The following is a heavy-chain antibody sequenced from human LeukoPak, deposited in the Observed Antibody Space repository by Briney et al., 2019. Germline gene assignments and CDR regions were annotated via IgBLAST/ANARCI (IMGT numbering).Heavy chain of an antibody. CDR3: ARATVTGTDFDY. CDR2: ISSSSSYI. J-gene: IGHJ4*02. Sequence: PGGSLRLSCAASGFTFSSYSMNWVRQAPGKGLEWVSSISSSSSYICYADSVKGRFTISRDNAKNSLYLQMNSLRAEDTAVYYCARATVTGTDFDYWGQGTLVTVSS. CDR1: GFTFSSYS. V-gene: IGHV3-21*01. D-gene: IGHD6-19*01.